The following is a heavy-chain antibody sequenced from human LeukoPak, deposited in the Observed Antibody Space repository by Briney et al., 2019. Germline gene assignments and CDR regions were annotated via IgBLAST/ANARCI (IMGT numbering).Heavy chain of an antibody. CDR1: GGSISTSNYY. J-gene: IGHJ4*02. CDR2: IFYSGST. V-gene: IGHV4-39*07. CDR3: AKATHMVVAADHFDY. Sequence: SETLSLTCTVSGGSISTSNYYWGWIRQPPGKGLEWIGNIFYSGSTYYGPSLRSRVTISLDTSRNQFSLKLNSVTAADTAVYYCAKATHMVVAADHFDYWGQGTLVTVSS. D-gene: IGHD2-15*01.